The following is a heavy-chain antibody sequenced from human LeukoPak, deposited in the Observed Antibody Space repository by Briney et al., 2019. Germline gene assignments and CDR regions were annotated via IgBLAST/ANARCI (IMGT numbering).Heavy chain of an antibody. CDR2: ISSSGSTI. D-gene: IGHD2-15*01. V-gene: IGHV3-11*01. J-gene: IGHJ5*02. Sequence: GGSLRLSCAASGFTFSDYYMSWIRQAPGKGLEWVSYISSSGSTIYYADSVKGRFTISRDNAKNSLYLQMNSLRDEDTAVYYFARDQCLRISWFDPWGQGTLVTVSS. CDR1: GFTFSDYY. CDR3: ARDQCLRISWFDP.